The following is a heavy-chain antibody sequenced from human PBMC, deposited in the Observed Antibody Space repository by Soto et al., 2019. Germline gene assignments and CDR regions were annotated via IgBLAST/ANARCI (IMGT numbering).Heavy chain of an antibody. Sequence: ASVKVSFKAAGYTFTCYYMPWVLQAPGQGLEWMGWINPNSGGTNYAQKFQGRVTMTRNTSISTAYMELSSLRSEDTAVYYCARTLYGDNVDYWGQGTLVTVSS. CDR2: INPNSGGT. D-gene: IGHD4-17*01. CDR1: GYTFTCYY. V-gene: IGHV1-2*02. CDR3: ARTLYGDNVDY. J-gene: IGHJ4*02.